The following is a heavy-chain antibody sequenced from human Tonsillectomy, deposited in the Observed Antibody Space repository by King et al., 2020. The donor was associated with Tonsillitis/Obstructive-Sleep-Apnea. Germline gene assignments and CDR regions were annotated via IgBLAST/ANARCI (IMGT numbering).Heavy chain of an antibody. CDR2: ISSSSMTI. Sequence: VQLVESGGGLVQPGGSLRLSCAASGFPFSSYSMNWVRQAPGKGLEWVSYISSSSMTIYYADSVKGRFTISRYNAKNSLYLQMNSLRDEDTAVYYCSAFDIWGQGTMVTVSS. J-gene: IGHJ3*02. V-gene: IGHV3-48*02. CDR1: GFPFSSYS. CDR3: SAFDI.